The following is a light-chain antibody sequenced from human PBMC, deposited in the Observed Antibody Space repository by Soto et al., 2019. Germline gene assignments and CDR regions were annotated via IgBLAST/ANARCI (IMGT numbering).Light chain of an antibody. V-gene: IGKV3-20*01. CDR3: QQYGISPWT. CDR2: GAS. CDR1: ESISSTY. J-gene: IGKJ1*01. Sequence: EIVLTQSPDTLSLSPGKRATLSCRASESISSTYLAWYQQTPGQAPRLLIFGASSRATGIPDRFSGSGSGTDFTLTISRLEPEDFAVYYCQQYGISPWTFGQGTKVEI.